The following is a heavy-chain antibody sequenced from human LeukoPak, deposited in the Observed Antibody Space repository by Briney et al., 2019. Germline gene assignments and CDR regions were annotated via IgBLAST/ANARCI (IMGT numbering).Heavy chain of an antibody. V-gene: IGHV3-30*18. J-gene: IGHJ3*02. D-gene: IGHD3-16*01. Sequence: GGSLRLSCAASGLTFSSYGMHWVRQAPGKGLEWVAVISYDGSNKYYADSVKGRFTISRDNSKNTLYLQMNSLRAEDTAVYYCAKLPQGGSRQTDAFDIWGQGTMVTVSS. CDR1: GLTFSSYG. CDR3: AKLPQGGSRQTDAFDI. CDR2: ISYDGSNK.